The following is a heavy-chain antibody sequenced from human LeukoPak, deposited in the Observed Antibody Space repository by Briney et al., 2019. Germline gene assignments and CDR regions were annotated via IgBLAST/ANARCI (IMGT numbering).Heavy chain of an antibody. CDR2: INPNSGGT. Sequence: GASVKVSCKASGYTFTGYYMHWVRQAPGQGLKWMEWINPNSGGTNYAQKFQGRVTMTRDTSISTAYMELSRLRSDDTAVYYCARDTTLAVAGTSKEYYFDYWGQGTLVTVSS. CDR3: ARDTTLAVAGTSKEYYFDY. CDR1: GYTFTGYY. V-gene: IGHV1-2*02. D-gene: IGHD6-19*01. J-gene: IGHJ4*02.